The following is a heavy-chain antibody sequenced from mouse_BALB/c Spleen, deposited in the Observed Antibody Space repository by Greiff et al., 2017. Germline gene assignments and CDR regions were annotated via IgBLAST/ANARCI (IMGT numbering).Heavy chain of an antibody. CDR1: GYTFTSYY. CDR2: INPSNGGT. J-gene: IGHJ2*01. CDR3: TRSGDGYDPSDY. Sequence: QVQLQQSGAELVKPGASVKLSCKASGYTFTSYYMYWVKQRPGQGLEWIGEINPSNGGTNFNEKFKCKATLTVDKSSSTAYMQLSSLTSEDSAVYYCTRSGDGYDPSDYWGQGTTLTVSS. V-gene: IGHV1S81*02. D-gene: IGHD2-2*01.